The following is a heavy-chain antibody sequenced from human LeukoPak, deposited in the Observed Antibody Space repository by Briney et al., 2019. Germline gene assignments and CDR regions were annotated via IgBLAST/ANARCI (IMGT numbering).Heavy chain of an antibody. CDR1: GYTFTTYD. J-gene: IGHJ4*02. CDR2: ISAYNGYT. V-gene: IGHV1-18*01. CDR3: ARVGTGTRSFDS. D-gene: IGHD1/OR15-1a*01. Sequence: ASVKVSCKTSGYTFTTYDINWVRQAPGQGLEWMGRISAYNGYTNHGQKLQGRVTMTTDTSTNTAYMELRSLRSDDTAVYYCARVGTGTRSFDSWGQGTLVTVSS.